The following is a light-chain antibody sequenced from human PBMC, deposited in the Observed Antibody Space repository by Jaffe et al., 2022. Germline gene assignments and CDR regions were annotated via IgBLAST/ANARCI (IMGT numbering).Light chain of an antibody. Sequence: EIVLTQSPGTLSLSPGERATLSCRASQSVSSSYLAWYQQKPGQAPRLLIYGASSRATGIPDRFSGSGSGTDFTLTISRLEPEDFAVYYCQQYGSSPGGTFGQGTKVEIK. CDR2: GAS. CDR3: QQYGSSPGGT. V-gene: IGKV3-20*01. CDR1: QSVSSSY. J-gene: IGKJ1*01.